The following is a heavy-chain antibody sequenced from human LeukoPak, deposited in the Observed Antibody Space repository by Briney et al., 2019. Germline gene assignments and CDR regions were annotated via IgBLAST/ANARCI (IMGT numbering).Heavy chain of an antibody. CDR3: ARGADSSGYYSIFYFDY. Sequence: ADTLSLTCTVSGGSISSYYWNWIRQPPGKGLEWIGYYYDSGSTNYNPSLKRRVTISVDTSKNQFSLKLSSVTAADTAVYYCARGADSSGYYSIFYFDYWGQGTLDTLSS. CDR2: YYDSGST. J-gene: IGHJ4*02. V-gene: IGHV4-59*01. CDR1: GGSISSYY. D-gene: IGHD3-22*01.